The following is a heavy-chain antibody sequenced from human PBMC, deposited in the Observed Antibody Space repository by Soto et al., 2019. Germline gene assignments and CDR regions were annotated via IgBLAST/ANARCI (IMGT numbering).Heavy chain of an antibody. Sequence: GGSLRLSCAASGFTFSSYSMNWVRQAPGKGLEWVSSISSSSSYIYYADSVKGRFTMSRDNAKNSLYLKMNSLRAEDTAVYYCARDEKDIVVVPAARREYYYYYMDVWGKGTTVTVSS. CDR3: ARDEKDIVVVPAARREYYYYYMDV. J-gene: IGHJ6*03. D-gene: IGHD2-2*01. CDR2: ISSSSSYI. V-gene: IGHV3-21*01. CDR1: GFTFSSYS.